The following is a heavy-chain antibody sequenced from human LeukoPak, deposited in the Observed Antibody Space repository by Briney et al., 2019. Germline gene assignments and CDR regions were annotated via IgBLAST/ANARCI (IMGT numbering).Heavy chain of an antibody. D-gene: IGHD4-17*01. V-gene: IGHV4-30-4*01. CDR3: ARQVYGDYIPRYFDY. CDR2: IYYSGST. CDR1: GGSISSGDYY. Sequence: SETLSLTCTVSGGSISSGDYYWSWIRQPPGKGLEWIGYIYYSGSTYYNPSLKSRVTISVDTSKNQFSLKLSSVTAADTAVYYCARQVYGDYIPRYFDYWGQGTLVTVSS. J-gene: IGHJ4*02.